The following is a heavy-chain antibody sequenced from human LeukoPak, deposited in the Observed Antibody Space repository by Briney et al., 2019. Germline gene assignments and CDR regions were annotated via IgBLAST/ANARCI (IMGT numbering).Heavy chain of an antibody. J-gene: IGHJ6*02. CDR2: ISDSGGST. D-gene: IGHD2-15*01. Sequence: GGSLRLSCSASGFPFSIDAMHWVRQAPGKGLEYVSAISDSGGSTYYADSVKGRFTISRDNSKNTLYLQMSSLRAEDTAVYFCVRCYSFGPYSVDVGGQGTTVTVSS. CDR1: GFPFSIDA. V-gene: IGHV3-64D*09. CDR3: VRCYSFGPYSVDV.